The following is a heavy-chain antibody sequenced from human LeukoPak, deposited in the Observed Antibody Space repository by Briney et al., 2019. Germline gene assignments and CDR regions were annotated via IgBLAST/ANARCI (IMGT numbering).Heavy chain of an antibody. CDR1: GGTFSRYT. Sequence: SVKVSCKASGGTFSRYTISWVRQVPGQGLEWMGTIIPISATANYAQNFQVRVTITMDKSTSTTYMELSSLRSEDTAVYYCARDSFPGWDGMDVWGQGTTVTVSS. D-gene: IGHD2-15*01. CDR2: IIPISATA. J-gene: IGHJ6*02. V-gene: IGHV1-69*08. CDR3: ARDSFPGWDGMDV.